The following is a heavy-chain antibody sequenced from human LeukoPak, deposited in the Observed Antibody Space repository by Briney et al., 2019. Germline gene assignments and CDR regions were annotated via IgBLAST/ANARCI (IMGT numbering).Heavy chain of an antibody. V-gene: IGHV4-34*01. CDR1: GGSFSGFY. CDR3: AKGTRGIAAAGTDH. CDR2: INHSGST. J-gene: IGHJ4*02. Sequence: SETLSLTCAVYGGSFSGFYWSWIRQPPGKGLEWIGEINHSGSTNYNPSLKSRVTISVDTSKNQFSLKLSSVTAADTAVYYCAKGTRGIAAAGTDHWGQGTLVTVSS. D-gene: IGHD6-13*01.